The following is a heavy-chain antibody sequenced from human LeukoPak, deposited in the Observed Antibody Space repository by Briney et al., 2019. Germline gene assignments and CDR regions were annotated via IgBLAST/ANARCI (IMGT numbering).Heavy chain of an antibody. J-gene: IGHJ4*02. CDR1: GYTFTSYD. CDR2: INPNSGGT. V-gene: IGHV1-2*06. Sequence: EASVKVSCKASGYTFTSYDINWVRQAPGQGLEWMGRINPNSGGTNYAQKFQGRVTMTRDTSISTAYMELSRLRSDDTAVYYCAKSPRYSSSWYYFDYWGQGTLVTVSS. D-gene: IGHD6-13*01. CDR3: AKSPRYSSSWYYFDY.